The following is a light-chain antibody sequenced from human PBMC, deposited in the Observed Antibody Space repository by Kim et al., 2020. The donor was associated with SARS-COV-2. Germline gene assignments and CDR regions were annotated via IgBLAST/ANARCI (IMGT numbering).Light chain of an antibody. CDR2: DVS. Sequence: GQSVTISCTGTSSDVGGYNFVSWDQQHPGKAPKLMIYDVSKRPSGVPDRFSGSKSGNTASLTISGLQAEDEADYYCCSYAGSYTLVFGGGTELTVL. J-gene: IGLJ2*01. V-gene: IGLV2-11*01. CDR3: CSYAGSYTLV. CDR1: SSDVGGYNF.